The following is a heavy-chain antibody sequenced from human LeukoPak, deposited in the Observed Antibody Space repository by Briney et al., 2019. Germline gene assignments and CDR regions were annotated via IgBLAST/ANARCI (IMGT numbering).Heavy chain of an antibody. J-gene: IGHJ4*02. CDR1: GFTVSSNY. Sequence: PGVSLRLSCAASGFTVSSNYMSWVRQAPGKGLEWVSIIYSGGSTYYADSVKARFTISRDNSKNTMYLQMNSLRAEDAAVYYCARDADYGGDSLGYFDYWGQGTLVTVSS. D-gene: IGHD4-23*01. V-gene: IGHV3-53*01. CDR3: ARDADYGGDSLGYFDY. CDR2: IYSGGST.